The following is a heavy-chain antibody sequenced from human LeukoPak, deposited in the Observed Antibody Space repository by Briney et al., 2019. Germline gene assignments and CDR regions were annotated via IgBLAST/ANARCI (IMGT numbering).Heavy chain of an antibody. CDR2: IRYDGSNK. CDR3: AKFWSGYYTEFGDAFDI. V-gene: IGHV3-30*02. CDR1: GFTFSSYG. Sequence: GGSLRLSCAASGFTFSSYGMHWVRQAPGKGLEGVAFIRYDGSNKYYADSVKGRFTISRDNSKNTLYLQMNSLRAEDTAVYYCAKFWSGYYTEFGDAFDIWGQGTMVTVSS. J-gene: IGHJ3*02. D-gene: IGHD3-3*01.